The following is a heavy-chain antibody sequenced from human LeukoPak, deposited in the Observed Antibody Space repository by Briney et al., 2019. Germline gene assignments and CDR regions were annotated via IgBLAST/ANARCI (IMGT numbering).Heavy chain of an antibody. CDR1: GGSISSGGYY. D-gene: IGHD1-26*01. CDR2: IYYSVRT. Sequence: SQTLSLTCTVSGGSISSGGYYWSWIRQHPGKGLEWIGYIYYSVRTYYNPSFKSRVTISVDTSKNQFSLKLSSVTAADTAVYYCAIQVGAPLAGYFDYWGQGTLVTVSS. J-gene: IGHJ4*02. V-gene: IGHV4-31*03. CDR3: AIQVGAPLAGYFDY.